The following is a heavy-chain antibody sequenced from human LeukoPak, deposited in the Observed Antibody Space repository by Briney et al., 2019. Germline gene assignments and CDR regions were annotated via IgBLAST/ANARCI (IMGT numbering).Heavy chain of an antibody. V-gene: IGHV4-34*01. D-gene: IGHD2-2*01. CDR3: ARALWRRYCSSTSCHRSASDY. J-gene: IGHJ4*02. CDR1: GGSFSGYY. Sequence: SETLSLTCVVYGGSFSGYYWSWIRQPPGKGLEWIGEINHSGSTNYNPSLKSRVTISVDTSKNQFSLKLSSVTAADTAVYYCARALWRRYCSSTSCHRSASDYWGQGTLVTVSS. CDR2: INHSGST.